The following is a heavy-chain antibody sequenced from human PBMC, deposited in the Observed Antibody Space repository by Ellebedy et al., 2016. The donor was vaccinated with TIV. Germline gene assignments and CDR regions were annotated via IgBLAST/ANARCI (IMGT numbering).Heavy chain of an antibody. Sequence: GESLKISXAASGFTFSSYAMSWVRQAPGKGLEWVSAISGSGNSTYYADSVKGRFTISRDNSKNTLYLQMNSLRAEDTAVSYGGRGAGGVGDWFDPWGQGTLVTVSS. J-gene: IGHJ5*02. CDR2: ISGSGNST. CDR3: GRGAGGVGDWFDP. CDR1: GFTFSSYA. V-gene: IGHV3-23*01. D-gene: IGHD1-26*01.